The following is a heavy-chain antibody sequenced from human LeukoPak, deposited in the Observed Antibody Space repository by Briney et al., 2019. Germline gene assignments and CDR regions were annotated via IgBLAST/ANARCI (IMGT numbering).Heavy chain of an antibody. V-gene: IGHV4-30-2*01. CDR3: ARVDRRDGYNFDY. Sequence: SETLSLTCAVYGGSFSGYYWSWIRQPPGKGLEWIGYIYHSGSTYYNPSLKSRVTISVDRSKNQFSLKLNSVTAADTAVHYCARVDRRDGYNFDYWGQGTLVTVSS. J-gene: IGHJ4*02. D-gene: IGHD5-24*01. CDR1: GGSFSGYY. CDR2: IYHSGST.